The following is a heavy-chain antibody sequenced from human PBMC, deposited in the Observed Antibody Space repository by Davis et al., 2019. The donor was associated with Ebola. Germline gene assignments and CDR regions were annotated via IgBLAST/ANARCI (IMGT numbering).Heavy chain of an antibody. CDR1: GFTFSSYA. CDR2: ISGSGGST. D-gene: IGHD3-10*01. Sequence: GSLRLSCAASGFTFSSYAMSWVRQAPGKGLEWVSAISGSGGSTYYADSVEGRFTISRDNSKNTLYLEMNSLRVEDTAVYYCAKDPLAYGSGSYYVDNWGQGTLVTVSS. J-gene: IGHJ4*02. CDR3: AKDPLAYGSGSYYVDN. V-gene: IGHV3-23*01.